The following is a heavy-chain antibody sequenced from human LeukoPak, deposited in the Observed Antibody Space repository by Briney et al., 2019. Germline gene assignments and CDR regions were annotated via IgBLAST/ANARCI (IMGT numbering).Heavy chain of an antibody. J-gene: IGHJ6*03. D-gene: IGHD4-17*01. CDR1: GGSFSGYY. CDR2: INHGGST. Sequence: SETLSLTCAVYGGSFSGYYWSWIRQPPGKGLEWIGEINHGGSTNYNPSLKSRVTISVDTSKNQFSLKLSSVTAEDTAVYYCARDRGTTVISYQYYYMDVWGKGTTVTVSS. CDR3: ARDRGTTVISYQYYYMDV. V-gene: IGHV4-34*01.